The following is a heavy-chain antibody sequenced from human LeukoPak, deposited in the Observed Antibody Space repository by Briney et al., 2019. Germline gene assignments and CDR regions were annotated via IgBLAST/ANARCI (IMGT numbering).Heavy chain of an antibody. V-gene: IGHV1-18*04. J-gene: IGHJ5*02. Sequence: ASVKVSCKASGYTFTSYYIFWVRQAPGQGLEWMGWISAYNGNTNYAQKLQGRVTMTTDTSTSTAYMELRSLRSDDTAVYYCAISTTGTWFDPWGQGTLVTVSS. CDR3: AISTTGTWFDP. D-gene: IGHD1-1*01. CDR1: GYTFTSYY. CDR2: ISAYNGNT.